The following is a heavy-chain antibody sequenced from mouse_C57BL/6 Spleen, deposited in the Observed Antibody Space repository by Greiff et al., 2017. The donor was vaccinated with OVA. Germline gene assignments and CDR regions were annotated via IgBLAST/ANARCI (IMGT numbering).Heavy chain of an antibody. D-gene: IGHD2-3*01. J-gene: IGHJ1*03. CDR2: IRNKANGYTT. Sequence: EVHLVESGGGLVQPGGSLSLSCAASGFTFTDYYMSWVRQPPGKALEWLGFIRNKANGYTTEYSASVKGRFTISRDNSQSILYLQMNALRAEDSATYYCARLGYYSHWYFDVWGTGTTVTVSS. V-gene: IGHV7-3*01. CDR3: ARLGYYSHWYFDV. CDR1: GFTFTDYY.